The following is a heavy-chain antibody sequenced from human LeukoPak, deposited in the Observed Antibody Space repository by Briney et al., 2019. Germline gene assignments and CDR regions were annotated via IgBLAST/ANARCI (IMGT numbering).Heavy chain of an antibody. D-gene: IGHD6-6*01. V-gene: IGHV1-69*05. Sequence: ASVKVSCKASGGTFSSYAISWVRQAPGQGLEWMGGIIPIFGTANYAQKFQGRVTITTDESTSTAYMELSSLRSEDTAVYYCARVKPEYSSSSSHPPNYYYYMDVWGKGTTVTVSS. CDR3: ARVKPEYSSSSSHPPNYYYYMDV. CDR1: GGTFSSYA. J-gene: IGHJ6*03. CDR2: IIPIFGTA.